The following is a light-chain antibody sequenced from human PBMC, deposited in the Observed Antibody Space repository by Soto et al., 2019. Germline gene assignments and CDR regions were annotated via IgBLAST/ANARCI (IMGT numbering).Light chain of an antibody. CDR3: QQYNLGPPET. CDR1: QSVSTD. V-gene: IGKV3-15*01. Sequence: EIVMTQSPATLSAYLGGRATLSCRASQSVSTDLAWYQQRPGQAPRLLIFGASTRATGIPARFTGSGSGTEFILTISSLQSEDSAVYYCQQYNLGPPETCGQGTKV. CDR2: GAS. J-gene: IGKJ1*01.